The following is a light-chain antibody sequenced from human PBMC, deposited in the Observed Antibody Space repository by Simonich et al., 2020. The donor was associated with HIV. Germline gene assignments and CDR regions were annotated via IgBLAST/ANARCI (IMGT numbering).Light chain of an antibody. Sequence: DIQMTQSPSSVSVSVGNRVTITWRASQGISSWLAWYQQKPGKAPELLIYAASSLQSGVPSRFSGSGSGTDFTLTISSLQPEDFATYYCQQSYSTPRTFGQGTKLEIK. CDR2: AAS. V-gene: IGKV1-12*01. J-gene: IGKJ2*01. CDR1: QGISSW. CDR3: QQSYSTPRT.